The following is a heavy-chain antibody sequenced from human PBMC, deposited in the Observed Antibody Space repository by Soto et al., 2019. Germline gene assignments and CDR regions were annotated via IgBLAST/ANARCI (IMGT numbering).Heavy chain of an antibody. Sequence: QVQLVESGGGVVQPGRSLRLSCAASGFTFSSYGMHWVRQAPGKGLAWVAVIWYDGSNKYYADSVKGRFTISRDNSKNTLYLQMNSLRAEDTAVYYCARDYEGTIHYYGMDVWGQGTTVTVSS. CDR1: GFTFSSYG. D-gene: IGHD3-16*01. J-gene: IGHJ6*02. CDR3: ARDYEGTIHYYGMDV. V-gene: IGHV3-33*01. CDR2: IWYDGSNK.